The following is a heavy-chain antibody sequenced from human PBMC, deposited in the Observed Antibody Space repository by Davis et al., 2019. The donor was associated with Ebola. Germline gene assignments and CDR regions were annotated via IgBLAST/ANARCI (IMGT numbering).Heavy chain of an antibody. V-gene: IGHV3-21*01. J-gene: IGHJ6*02. Sequence: GESLKISCAASGFTFSSYSTNWVRQAPGKGLEWVSSISSSSSYIYYADSVKGRFTISRDNAKNSLYLQMNSLRAEDTAVYYCARAIAYYYYGMDVWGQGTTVTVSS. CDR1: GFTFSSYS. CDR3: ARAIAYYYYGMDV. CDR2: ISSSSSYI.